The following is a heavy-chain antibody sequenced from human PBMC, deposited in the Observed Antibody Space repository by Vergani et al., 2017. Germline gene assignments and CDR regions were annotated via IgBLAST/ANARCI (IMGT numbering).Heavy chain of an antibody. V-gene: IGHV3-21*01. D-gene: IGHD3-10*01. CDR1: GFTFSSYS. J-gene: IGHJ5*02. CDR2: ISSSSSTI. CDR3: ARPITMVRGVMFDP. Sequence: VQLVESGGGLVKPGGSLRLSCAASGFTFSSYSMNWVRQAPGKGLEWVSSISSSSSTIYYADSVKGRFTISRDNAKNSLYLQMNSLRAEDTAVYYCARPITMVRGVMFDPWGQGTLVTVSS.